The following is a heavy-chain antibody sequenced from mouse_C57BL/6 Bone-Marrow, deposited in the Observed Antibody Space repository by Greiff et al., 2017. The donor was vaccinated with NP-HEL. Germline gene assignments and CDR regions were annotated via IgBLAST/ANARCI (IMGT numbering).Heavy chain of an antibody. Sequence: EVQVVESGGGLVQSGRSLRLSCATSGFTFSDFYMEWVRQAPGKGLEWIAASRNKANGYTTEYSASVKGRFTISRDNSQSILYLQMNALRAEDSATYYCASGVYYYGSSYWYFDVWGTGTTVTVSS. D-gene: IGHD1-1*01. CDR1: GFTFSDFY. J-gene: IGHJ1*03. CDR3: ASGVYYYGSSYWYFDV. V-gene: IGHV7-1*01. CDR2: SRNKANGYTT.